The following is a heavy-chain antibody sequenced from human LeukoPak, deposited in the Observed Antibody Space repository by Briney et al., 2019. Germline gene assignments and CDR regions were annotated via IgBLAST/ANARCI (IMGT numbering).Heavy chain of an antibody. V-gene: IGHV3-74*01. CDR1: GFTFSSYW. CDR3: ARDLRSPSDTNIAIDY. Sequence: GGSLRLSCAASGFTFSSYWMHWVRQTPAMGLVWVSRINSDGSSTVSADSVKGRFTISRDNAMNTLYLQMNSLRAEDTAVYYCARDLRSPSDTNIAIDYWGQGTLVTVSS. J-gene: IGHJ4*02. CDR2: INSDGSST.